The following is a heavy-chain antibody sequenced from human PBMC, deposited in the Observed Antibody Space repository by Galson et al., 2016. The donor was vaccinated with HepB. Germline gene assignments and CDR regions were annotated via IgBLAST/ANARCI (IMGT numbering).Heavy chain of an antibody. CDR1: EDSFGDYM. CDR3: AKECNWNCGLEV. CDR2: ITWNGDAT. J-gene: IGHJ6*02. Sequence: SLRLSCAGSEDSFGDYMMHWVRQAPGKGLEWVSLITWNGDATYYADSVKGRFTISRDNSKNSLYLQMNSLKTGDTALYFCAKECNWNCGLEVWGRGTTVTVSS. D-gene: IGHD2/OR15-2a*01. V-gene: IGHV3-43*01.